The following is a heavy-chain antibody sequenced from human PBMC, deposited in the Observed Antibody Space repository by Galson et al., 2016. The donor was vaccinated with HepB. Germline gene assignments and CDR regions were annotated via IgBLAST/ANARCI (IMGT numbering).Heavy chain of an antibody. CDR2: IREDGGHT. Sequence: SLXLXCAASGXXFSXXXMHXXXQAXXKGXXXLAXIREDGGHTXYAGSVKDRSTISRDNNANTLYLQPNSLRVEDXAVYYWXXEIASTQEHYWGQXXLVTXSS. CDR3: XXEIASTQEHY. D-gene: IGHD1-26*01. V-gene: IGHV3-7*01. CDR1: GXXFSXXX. J-gene: IGHJ4*02.